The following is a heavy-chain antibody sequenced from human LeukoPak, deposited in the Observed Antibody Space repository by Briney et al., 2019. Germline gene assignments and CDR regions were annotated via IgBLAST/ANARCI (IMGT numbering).Heavy chain of an antibody. V-gene: IGHV4-39*07. CDR2: IYYSGST. CDR1: GGSISSSSYY. Sequence: PSETLSLTCTVSGGSISSSSYYWGWIRQPPGKGLEWVGSIYYSGSTYYNPSLKSRVTISVDTSKNHFSLKLSSVTAADTAVYYCARGPATTVTYSVWFDPWGQGTLVTVSS. D-gene: IGHD4-17*01. J-gene: IGHJ5*02. CDR3: ARGPATTVTYSVWFDP.